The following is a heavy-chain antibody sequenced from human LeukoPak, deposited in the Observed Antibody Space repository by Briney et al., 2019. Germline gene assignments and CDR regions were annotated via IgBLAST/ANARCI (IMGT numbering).Heavy chain of an antibody. D-gene: IGHD2-21*02. CDR1: GGTFSSYA. Sequence: SVKVSCEASGGTFSSYAISWVRQAPGQGLEWMGGVIPIFGTANYAQKFQGRVTITTDESTSTAYMELSSLRSEDTAVYYCARGTLGDYWFDPWSQGTLVTVSS. V-gene: IGHV1-69*05. CDR3: ARGTLGDYWFDP. J-gene: IGHJ5*02. CDR2: VIPIFGTA.